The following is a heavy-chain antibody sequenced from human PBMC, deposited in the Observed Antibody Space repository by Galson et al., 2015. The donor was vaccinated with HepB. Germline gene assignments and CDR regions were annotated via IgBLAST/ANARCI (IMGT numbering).Heavy chain of an antibody. V-gene: IGHV4-39*01. CDR3: SVYYYYGMDV. Sequence: LSLTCTVSGGSISSSSYYWGWIRQPPGKGLEWIGSIYYSGSTYYNPSLKSRVTISVDTSKNQFSLKLSSVTAADTAVYYCSVYYYYGMDVWGQGTTVTVSS. J-gene: IGHJ6*02. CDR2: IYYSGST. CDR1: GGSISSSSYY.